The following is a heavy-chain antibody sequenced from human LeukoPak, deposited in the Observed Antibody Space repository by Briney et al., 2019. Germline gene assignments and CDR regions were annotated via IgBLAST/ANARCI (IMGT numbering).Heavy chain of an antibody. Sequence: GGSLRLSCAASGFTFSSYAMSWVRQAPGKGLEWVSAISGSGGSTYYADSVKGRFTIFRDNSKNTLYLQMNSLRAEDTAVYYCAKGHVEMATITAFDYWGQGTLVTVSS. D-gene: IGHD5-24*01. CDR1: GFTFSSYA. CDR3: AKGHVEMATITAFDY. CDR2: ISGSGGST. J-gene: IGHJ4*02. V-gene: IGHV3-23*01.